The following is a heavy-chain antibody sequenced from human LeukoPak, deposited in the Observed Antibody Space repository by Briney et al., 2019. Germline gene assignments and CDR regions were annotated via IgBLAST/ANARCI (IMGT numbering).Heavy chain of an antibody. D-gene: IGHD6-19*01. CDR3: ARVRAVAGLVDAFDK. Sequence: ASVTVSCKASGYAFSSFGVTWVRQAPGQGLEWMGWISAYDGNTNYAQKVQDRVTMKTDTSTNTAYMEMRSLKYDDTAVYYCARVRAVAGLVDAFDKWGQGTMVTVSS. CDR2: ISAYDGNT. J-gene: IGHJ3*02. V-gene: IGHV1-18*04. CDR1: GYAFSSFG.